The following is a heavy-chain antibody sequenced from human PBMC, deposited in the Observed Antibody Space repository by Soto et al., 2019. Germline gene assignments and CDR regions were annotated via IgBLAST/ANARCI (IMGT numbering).Heavy chain of an antibody. D-gene: IGHD3-16*01. Sequence: QITLKESGPTLVKPTQTLTLTCTFSGFSLTTRGVGVGWIRQPPGKALECLALIYWDDDKRYSPSLQSRLSITKDTSKNQVVLTMTNVEPVDTATYYCAHIPNYYQYDSFDPWGQGTLVSVSS. CDR3: AHIPNYYQYDSFDP. CDR1: GFSLTTRGVG. V-gene: IGHV2-5*02. CDR2: IYWDDDK. J-gene: IGHJ5*02.